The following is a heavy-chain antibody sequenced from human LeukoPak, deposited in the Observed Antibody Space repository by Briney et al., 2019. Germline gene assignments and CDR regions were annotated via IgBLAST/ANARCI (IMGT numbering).Heavy chain of an antibody. J-gene: IGHJ4*02. CDR3: ARGNMVRGVGFDY. Sequence: PGGSLRLSCAASGFTFGSSWMSWLRQAPGKGLEWVAHMNQDGTGKYYVDSVKGRFTISRDNAKNSLYLQMNSLRAEDTAVYYCARGNMVRGVGFDYWGQGTLVTVSS. CDR2: MNQDGTGK. V-gene: IGHV3-7*01. CDR1: GFTFGSSW. D-gene: IGHD3-10*01.